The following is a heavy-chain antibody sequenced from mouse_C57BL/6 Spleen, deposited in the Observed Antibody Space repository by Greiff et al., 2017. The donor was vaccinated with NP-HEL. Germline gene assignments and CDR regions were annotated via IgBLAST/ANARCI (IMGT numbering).Heavy chain of an antibody. Sequence: DVQLQESGAELVKPGASVKLSCTASGFNIKDYYMHWVKQRTEQGLEWIGRIDPEDGETKYAPKFQGKATITADTSSNTAYLQLSSLTSEDTAVYYCARTIYYDYEYYFDYWGQGTTLTVSS. D-gene: IGHD2-4*01. J-gene: IGHJ2*01. CDR1: GFNIKDYY. CDR2: IDPEDGET. V-gene: IGHV14-2*01. CDR3: ARTIYYDYEYYFDY.